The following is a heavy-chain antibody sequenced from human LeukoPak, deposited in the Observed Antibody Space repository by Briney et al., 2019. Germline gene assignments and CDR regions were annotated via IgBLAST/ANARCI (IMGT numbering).Heavy chain of an antibody. V-gene: IGHV3-30*02. CDR1: GFTFSSYG. D-gene: IGHD3-10*01. CDR2: IRYDGSNK. Sequence: GGSLRPSCAASGFTFSSYGMHWVRQAPGKGLEWVAFIRYDGSNKYYADSVKGRFTISRDNSKNTLYLQMNSLRAEDTAVYYCAKVGYGSGRVPHYYYYGMDVWGQGTTVTVSS. J-gene: IGHJ6*02. CDR3: AKVGYGSGRVPHYYYYGMDV.